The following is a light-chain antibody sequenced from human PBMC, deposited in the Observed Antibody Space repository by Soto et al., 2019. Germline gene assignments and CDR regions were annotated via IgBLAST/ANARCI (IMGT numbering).Light chain of an antibody. Sequence: QSALTQPASVSGSPGQSITISCTGTSSDVGTYNLVSWYQQHPGKAPKLMIYGGSKRPSGVSHRFSGSTSGYTASLTVSGLQTEDEADYYCGSHAGNSNLVFGGGTKLTVL. J-gene: IGLJ3*02. CDR1: SSDVGTYNL. CDR3: GSHAGNSNLV. V-gene: IGLV2-23*01. CDR2: GGS.